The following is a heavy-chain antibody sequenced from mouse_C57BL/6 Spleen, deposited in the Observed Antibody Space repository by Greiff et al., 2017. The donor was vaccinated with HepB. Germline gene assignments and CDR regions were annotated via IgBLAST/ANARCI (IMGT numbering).Heavy chain of an antibody. J-gene: IGHJ2*01. D-gene: IGHD2-4*01. Sequence: EVMLVESGGGLVKPGGSLKLSCAASGFTFSDYGMHWVRQAPEKGLEWVAYISSGSSTTYYADTVKGRFTISRDNAKNTLFLQMTSLRSEDTAMYYCARALYDYDVLVAYWGQGTTLTVSS. CDR2: ISSGSSTT. CDR1: GFTFSDYG. V-gene: IGHV5-17*01. CDR3: ARALYDYDVLVAY.